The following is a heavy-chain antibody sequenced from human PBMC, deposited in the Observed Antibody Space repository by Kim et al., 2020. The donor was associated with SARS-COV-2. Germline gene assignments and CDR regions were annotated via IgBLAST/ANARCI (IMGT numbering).Heavy chain of an antibody. CDR3: ARGLGFSSDVSGY. V-gene: IGHV3-33*01. CDR1: GFTFSSYG. Sequence: GGSLRLSCAASGFTFSSYGMHWVRQAPGKGLEWVAVIWYDGSKKYYADSVSARLTISRDNSKNTLYLQMNSLRAGDTAVYYCARGLGFSSDVSGYWGQGTLYTVSS. CDR2: IWYDGSKK. J-gene: IGHJ4*02. D-gene: IGHD6-19*01.